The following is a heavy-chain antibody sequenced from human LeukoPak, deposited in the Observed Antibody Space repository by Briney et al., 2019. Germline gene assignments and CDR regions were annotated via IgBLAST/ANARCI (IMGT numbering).Heavy chain of an antibody. D-gene: IGHD3-22*01. CDR1: GGSISSSSYY. Sequence: SETLSLTCTVSGGSISSSSYYWGWIRQPPGKGLEWIGNIYYSGSTYYNPSLKSRVTISVDTSNNQFSLKLSSVTAADTAVYYCARGPGGRSGYYPLEDYYYYYYMDVWGKGTTVTVSS. CDR3: ARGPGGRSGYYPLEDYYYYYYMDV. CDR2: IYYSGST. V-gene: IGHV4-39*07. J-gene: IGHJ6*03.